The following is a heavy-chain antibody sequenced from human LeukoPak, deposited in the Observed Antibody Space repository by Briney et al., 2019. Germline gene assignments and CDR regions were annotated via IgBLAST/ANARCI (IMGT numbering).Heavy chain of an antibody. D-gene: IGHD1-26*01. CDR3: ARGASRSYDY. Sequence: NPGGSLRLSCAVSGLTFSSYIMNWVCQAPGKGLEWVSSLSSSSRDIYYPHSVKGRFTISRENAKNSRYLQMNSLRAEDTAVYYCARGASRSYDYWGQGTLVTVSS. J-gene: IGHJ4*02. V-gene: IGHV3-21*01. CDR1: GLTFSSYI. CDR2: LSSSSRDI.